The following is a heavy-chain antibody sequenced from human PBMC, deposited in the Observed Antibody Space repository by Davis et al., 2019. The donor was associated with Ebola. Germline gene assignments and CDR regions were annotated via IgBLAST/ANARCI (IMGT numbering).Heavy chain of an antibody. CDR3: ARVDDSSGYYYYYYMDV. CDR1: GFISSSYW. V-gene: IGHV3-7*01. CDR2: IKEEGSEQ. Sequence: GESLKISCAASGFISSSYWMSWVRQAPGKGLEWVANIKEEGSEQYYVDSVKGRFTISRDNAKNSLYLQMNSLRAEDTAVYYCARVDDSSGYYYYYYMDVWGKGTTVTVSS. D-gene: IGHD3-22*01. J-gene: IGHJ6*03.